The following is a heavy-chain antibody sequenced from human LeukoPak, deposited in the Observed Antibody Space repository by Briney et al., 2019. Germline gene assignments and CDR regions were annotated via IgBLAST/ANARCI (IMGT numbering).Heavy chain of an antibody. CDR2: ISYDGSNK. V-gene: IGHV3-30*03. CDR1: GFTFSSYG. Sequence: GGSLRLSCAASGFTFSSYGMHWVRQAPGKGLEWVAVISYDGSNKYYADSVKGRFTISRDNSKNTLYLQMNSLRAEDTAVYYCARNAYIVVVKHGMDVWGQGTTVTVSS. J-gene: IGHJ6*02. D-gene: IGHD2-21*01. CDR3: ARNAYIVVVKHGMDV.